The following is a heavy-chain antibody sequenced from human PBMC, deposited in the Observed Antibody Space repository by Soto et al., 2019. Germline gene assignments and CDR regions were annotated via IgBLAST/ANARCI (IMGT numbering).Heavy chain of an antibody. J-gene: IGHJ4*02. Sequence: QVQIRQWGAGLLKPSETLSLRCAVYGASLSDYSWSWIRQSPEKGLEGIGEINHGRSTKYNPSLKSRVTISADTSKNQVSLILTSATAADTAVYRCARGGGNSGYFFDYWGRGTLVTVSS. CDR3: ARGGGNSGYFFDY. CDR2: INHGRST. D-gene: IGHD5-12*01. V-gene: IGHV4-34*02. CDR1: GASLSDYS.